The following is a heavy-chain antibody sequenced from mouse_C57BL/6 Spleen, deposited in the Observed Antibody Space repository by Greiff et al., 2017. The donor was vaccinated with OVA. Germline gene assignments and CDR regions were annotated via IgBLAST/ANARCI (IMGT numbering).Heavy chain of an antibody. J-gene: IGHJ3*01. Sequence: EVQLVESGPELVKPGASVKIPCKASGYTFTDYNMDWVKQSHGKSLEWIGDINPNNGGTIYNQKFKGKATLTVDKSSSTAYMELRSLTSEDTAVYYCARWDGFAWFAYWGQGTLVTVSA. CDR1: GYTFTDYN. CDR2: INPNNGGT. V-gene: IGHV1-18*01. CDR3: ARWDGFAWFAY. D-gene: IGHD2-3*01.